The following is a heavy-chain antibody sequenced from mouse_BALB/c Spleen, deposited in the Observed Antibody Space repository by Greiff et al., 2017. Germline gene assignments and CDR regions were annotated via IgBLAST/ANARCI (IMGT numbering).Heavy chain of an antibody. D-gene: IGHD2-2*01. V-gene: IGHV2-6-7*01. CDR1: GFSLTGYG. Sequence: VKVVESGPGLVAPSQSLSITCTVSGFSLTGYGVNWVRQPPGKGLEWLGMIWGDGSTDYNSARKSRLSISKDNSKSQVFLKMNSLQTDDTARYYCASCGYDGYFDYWGQGTTLTVSS. CDR2: IWGDGST. CDR3: ASCGYDGYFDY. J-gene: IGHJ2*01.